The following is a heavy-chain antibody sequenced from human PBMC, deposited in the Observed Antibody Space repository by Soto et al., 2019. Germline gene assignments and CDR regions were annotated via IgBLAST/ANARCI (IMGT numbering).Heavy chain of an antibody. D-gene: IGHD3-3*01. CDR1: SGSHRTGNFH. CDR3: AGSELRFLVQGGEYYFDY. J-gene: IGHJ4*02. V-gene: IGHV4-61*01. Sequence: PSETQSPNSNVPSGSHRTGNFHSAWIRQPPGEGLEWIGYIYYSGSTNYDPSLKSRVTISVDTSKNQFSLKLSSVTAADTAVYYCAGSELRFLVQGGEYYFDYWGQGTLVTVSS. CDR2: IYYSGST.